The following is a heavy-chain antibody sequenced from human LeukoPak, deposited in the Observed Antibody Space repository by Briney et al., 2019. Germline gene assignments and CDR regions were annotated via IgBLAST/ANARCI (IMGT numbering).Heavy chain of an antibody. CDR3: ARVTGYMIEDYFDY. Sequence: PSETLSLTCAVYGGSISSYYWSWIRQPPGKGLEWIGYIYYSGSTNYNPPLKSRVTISVDTSKNQFSLKLNSVTAADTAVYYCARVTGYMIEDYFDYWGQGILVTVSS. V-gene: IGHV4-59*01. D-gene: IGHD3-9*01. CDR2: IYYSGST. J-gene: IGHJ4*02. CDR1: GGSISSYY.